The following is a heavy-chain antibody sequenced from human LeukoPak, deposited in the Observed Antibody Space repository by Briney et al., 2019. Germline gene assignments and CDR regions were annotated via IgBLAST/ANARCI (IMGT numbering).Heavy chain of an antibody. CDR2: INPNSGGT. J-gene: IGHJ4*02. D-gene: IGHD5-24*01. CDR1: GYTFTGYY. CDR3: ARARRDGYNLFGY. Sequence: ASVKVSCKASGYTFTGYYMHWVRQAPGQGLEWMGRINPNSGGTNYAQKFQGRVTMTRDTSISTAYIELSSLRSEDTAVYYCARARRDGYNLFGYWGQGTLVTVSS. V-gene: IGHV1-2*06.